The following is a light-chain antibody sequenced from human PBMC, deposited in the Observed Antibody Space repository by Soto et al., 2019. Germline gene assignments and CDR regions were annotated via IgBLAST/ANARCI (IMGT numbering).Light chain of an antibody. CDR3: GSWDSSLSAYV. J-gene: IGLJ1*01. V-gene: IGLV1-51*01. CDR1: TSNVGKNY. CDR2: DDR. Sequence: QSVLTQPPSVSAAPGQKVSISCSGSTSNVGKNYVSWYQQLPGTAPKLVIYDDRRRPSGIPDRFSGSKSGTSATLGITGFQTGDEADYYCGSWDSSLSAYVFGTGTKVTVL.